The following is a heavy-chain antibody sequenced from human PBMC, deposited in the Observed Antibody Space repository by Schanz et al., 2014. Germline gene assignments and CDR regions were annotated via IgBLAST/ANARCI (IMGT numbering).Heavy chain of an antibody. CDR3: AKSQGSSFDS. Sequence: EVHLVESGGGLVQPGGSLRLSCAASGITFSSHSFNWVRQAPGKGLEWVSAISGGGGTTYYTDSVKGRFTISRDNSKSTLYLQMSSLRAEDTAVYYCAKSQGSSFDSWGQGTLVTVSS. D-gene: IGHD6-13*01. CDR2: ISGGGGTT. V-gene: IGHV3-23*04. J-gene: IGHJ4*02. CDR1: GITFSSHS.